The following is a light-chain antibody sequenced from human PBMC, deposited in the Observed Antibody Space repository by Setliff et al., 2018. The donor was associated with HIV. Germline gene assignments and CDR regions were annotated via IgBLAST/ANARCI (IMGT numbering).Light chain of an antibody. CDR1: SSDVGGYNY. V-gene: IGLV2-14*01. Sequence: QSVLTQPASVSGSPGQSTTISCTGTSSDVGGYNYVSWYRQHPGKAPKLMIYEVSNRPSGVSNRFSGSKSGNTASLTISGPQAEDEADYYCSSYTSTSTLCVFGTGTKVTVL. CDR3: SSYTSTSTLCV. J-gene: IGLJ1*01. CDR2: EVS.